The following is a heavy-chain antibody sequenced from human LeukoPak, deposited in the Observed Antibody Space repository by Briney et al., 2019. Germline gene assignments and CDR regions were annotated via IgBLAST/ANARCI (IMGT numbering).Heavy chain of an antibody. Sequence: WGSLRLSCAASGFTFSSYAMTWVRQAPDKGLEWVSAISGSDGSTYYADSVKGRFTISRDDSQNTLYLKMNSLSAEDTAVYYCAKVETSGGANCYALDYWGQGPLVTVSS. CDR1: GFTFSSYA. D-gene: IGHD2-2*01. J-gene: IGHJ4*02. CDR2: ISGSDGST. V-gene: IGHV3-23*01. CDR3: AKVETSGGANCYALDY.